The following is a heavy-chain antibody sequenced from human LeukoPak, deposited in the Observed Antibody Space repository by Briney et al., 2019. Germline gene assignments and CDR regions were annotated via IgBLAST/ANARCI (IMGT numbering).Heavy chain of an antibody. Sequence: ASVKVSCKASGYTFTGYYMHWVRQAPGQGLEWMGWINPNSGGTNYAQKFQGRVTMTRDTSISTAYMELSRLRSDDTAVYYCALDSHYYDSSGYYRNDAFDIWGQGTMVTVSS. D-gene: IGHD3-22*01. CDR1: GYTFTGYY. V-gene: IGHV1-2*02. J-gene: IGHJ3*02. CDR3: ALDSHYYDSSGYYRNDAFDI. CDR2: INPNSGGT.